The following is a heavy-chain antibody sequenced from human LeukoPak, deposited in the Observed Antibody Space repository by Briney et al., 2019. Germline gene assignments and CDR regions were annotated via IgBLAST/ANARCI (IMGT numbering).Heavy chain of an antibody. CDR2: INHSGST. CDR1: GGSFSGYY. J-gene: IGHJ6*03. CDR3: ASLYCSSTSCYAYYMDV. D-gene: IGHD2-2*01. V-gene: IGHV4-34*01. Sequence: PSETLSLTCAVYGGSFSGYYRSWIRQPPGKGLEWIGEINHSGSTNYNPSLKSRVTISVDTSKNQFSLKLSSVTAADTAVYYCASLYCSSTSCYAYYMDVWGKGTTVTVSS.